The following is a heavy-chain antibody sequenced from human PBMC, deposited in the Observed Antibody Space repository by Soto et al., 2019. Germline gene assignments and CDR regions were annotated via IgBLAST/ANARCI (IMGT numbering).Heavy chain of an antibody. D-gene: IGHD3-16*01. CDR2: VSRAGTYT. CDR1: GFTFSSYA. CDR3: VKYTVTEDLGES. Sequence: EVQLLESGGDVVRPWGSLSLSCAAYGFTFSSYAMGWVRQAPGKGLEWVAGVSRAGTYTFYADSVRGRFSISRDNARDTVDLYMNALRGDDTAVYFCVKYTVTEDLGESWGQGTLVSVSS. V-gene: IGHV3-23*01. J-gene: IGHJ5*02.